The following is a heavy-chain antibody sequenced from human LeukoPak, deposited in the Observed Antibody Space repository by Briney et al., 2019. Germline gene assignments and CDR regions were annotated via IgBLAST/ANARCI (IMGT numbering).Heavy chain of an antibody. CDR1: GFTFSSYA. CDR3: AKDTATMIVTVGCDY. J-gene: IGHJ4*02. D-gene: IGHD3-22*01. CDR2: ISGSGGST. Sequence: GGSLRLSCAASGFTFSSYAMSWVRQAPGKGLEWVSAISGSGGSTYYADSVKGRFTISRDNSKNTLYLQMNGLRAEDTAVYHCAKDTATMIVTVGCDYWGQGTLVTVSS. V-gene: IGHV3-23*01.